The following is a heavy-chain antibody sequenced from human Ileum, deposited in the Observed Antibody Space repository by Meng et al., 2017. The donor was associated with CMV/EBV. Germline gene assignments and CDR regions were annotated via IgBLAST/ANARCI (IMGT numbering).Heavy chain of an antibody. V-gene: IGHV3-74*01. CDR1: GFTFSTYW. J-gene: IGHJ6*02. CDR3: AGGGPSDYYYYGLDV. CDR2: INRHGTST. Sequence: GESLKISCAASGFTFSTYWMHWVRQAPGKGLEWVSRINRHGTSTTYADSVKGRFTISRDNAKGTLFLQLTSLRAEDTALYFCAGGGPSDYYYYGLDVWGQGTTVTVSS.